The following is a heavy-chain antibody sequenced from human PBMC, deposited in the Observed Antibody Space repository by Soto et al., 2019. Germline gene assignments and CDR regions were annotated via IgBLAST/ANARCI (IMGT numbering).Heavy chain of an antibody. J-gene: IGHJ4*02. CDR1: GGSINSGGYC. D-gene: IGHD5-18*01. Sequence: QVQLQESGPGLVKPSQTLSLTCTVSGGSINSGGYCWSWIRQHPGKGLDWIGCISYGGSTSYNPSLKSRVTISVDTSKNQFSRKLTSVTAADTAVYYWSRGILVWGQGALITVSS. CDR3: SRGILV. V-gene: IGHV4-31*03. CDR2: ISYGGST.